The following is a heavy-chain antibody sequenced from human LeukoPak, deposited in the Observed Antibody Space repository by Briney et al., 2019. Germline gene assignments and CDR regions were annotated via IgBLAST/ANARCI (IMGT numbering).Heavy chain of an antibody. J-gene: IGHJ6*02. CDR3: ARSELAAAGFYYYGMDV. V-gene: IGHV3-66*01. D-gene: IGHD6-13*01. CDR1: GFTFSSYA. Sequence: GGSLRLSCAASGFTFSSYAMSWVRQAPGKGLEWVSVIYSGGSTYYAGSVKGRFTISRDNSKNTLYLQMNSLRAEDTAVYYCARSELAAAGFYYYGMDVWGQGTTVTVSS. CDR2: IYSGGST.